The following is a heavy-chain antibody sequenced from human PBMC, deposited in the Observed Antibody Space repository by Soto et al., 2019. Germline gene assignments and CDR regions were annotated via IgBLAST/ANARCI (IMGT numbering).Heavy chain of an antibody. CDR3: ARLRPDCTNGVRYYYYGMDV. Sequence: SETLSLTCIVSGGSISSYYWSWIRQPPGKGLEWIGYIYYSGSTNYNPSLKSRVTISVDTSKNQFSLKLSSVTAADTAVYYCARLRPDCTNGVRYYYYGMDVWGQGTTVTVSS. D-gene: IGHD2-8*01. J-gene: IGHJ6*02. V-gene: IGHV4-59*01. CDR1: GGSISSYY. CDR2: IYYSGST.